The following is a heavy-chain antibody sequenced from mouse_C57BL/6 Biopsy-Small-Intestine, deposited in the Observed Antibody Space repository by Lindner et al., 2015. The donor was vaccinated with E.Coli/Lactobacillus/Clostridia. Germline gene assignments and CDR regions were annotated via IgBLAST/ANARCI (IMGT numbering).Heavy chain of an antibody. CDR1: GYKITGSW. V-gene: IGHV1-9*01. Sequence: VQLQESGAELMKPGASVKLSCKATGYKITGSWIEWVKQRPGHGLEWIGEILPGSGSTNYNEKFKDKATFTADASSNTAYMQLSSLTTEDPAIYYCARFPYYSNPYAMDYWGQGTSVTVSS. J-gene: IGHJ4*01. D-gene: IGHD2-5*01. CDR3: ARFPYYSNPYAMDY. CDR2: ILPGSGST.